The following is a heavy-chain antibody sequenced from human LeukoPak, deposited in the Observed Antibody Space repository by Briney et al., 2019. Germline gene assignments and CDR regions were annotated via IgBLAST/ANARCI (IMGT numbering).Heavy chain of an antibody. Sequence: SVKVSCKASGDTFSSYAISWVRQAPGQGLEWMGGIIPIFGTAKYAQKFQGRVTITADEFTSTAYMELSSLRSEDTAVYYCARDAPYYHDSSGYYPAMYWFDPWGQGTLVTVSS. CDR2: IIPIFGTA. CDR1: GDTFSSYA. V-gene: IGHV1-69*13. J-gene: IGHJ5*02. D-gene: IGHD3-22*01. CDR3: ARDAPYYHDSSGYYPAMYWFDP.